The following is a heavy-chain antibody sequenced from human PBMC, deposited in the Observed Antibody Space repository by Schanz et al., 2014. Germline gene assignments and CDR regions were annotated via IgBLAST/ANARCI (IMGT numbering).Heavy chain of an antibody. CDR3: AKDHPSSGWPAFDV. CDR1: GFTFSNHA. V-gene: IGHV3-23*01. Sequence: EVHLLESGGGLVQPGGSLRLSCAASGFTFSNHALSWVRQAPGKGLEWVSGIGGSGDSTHYADSVKGRFIISRDNLKNTVYLQMNSLRAGDTAIYYCAKDHPSSGWPAFDVWGQGTQVTVSS. CDR2: IGGSGDST. J-gene: IGHJ4*02. D-gene: IGHD6-19*01.